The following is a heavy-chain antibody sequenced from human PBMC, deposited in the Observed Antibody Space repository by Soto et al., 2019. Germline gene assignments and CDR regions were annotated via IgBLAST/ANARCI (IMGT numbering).Heavy chain of an antibody. CDR3: ARGYCSGGSCYSGYYFDY. CDR1: GYTFTSYG. Sequence: QVQLVQSGAEVKKPGASVKVSCKASGYTFTSYGISWVRQAPGQGLEWMGWISAYNGNTNYAQKLQGRVTMTTDTPTSTAYMELRSLRSDDTAVYFCARGYCSGGSCYSGYYFDYWGQGTLVTVSS. D-gene: IGHD2-15*01. V-gene: IGHV1-18*01. J-gene: IGHJ4*02. CDR2: ISAYNGNT.